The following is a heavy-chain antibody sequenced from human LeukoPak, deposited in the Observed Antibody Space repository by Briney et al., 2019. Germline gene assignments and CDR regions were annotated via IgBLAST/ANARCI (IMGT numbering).Heavy chain of an antibody. D-gene: IGHD6-13*01. CDR2: ISYDGSNK. V-gene: IGHV3-30*18. CDR3: AKDGGSSSWLRGWFDP. CDR1: GFTFSSYG. J-gene: IGHJ5*02. Sequence: GRSLRLSCAASGFTFSSYGMHWVRQAPGKGLEWVAVISYDGSNKYYADSVKGRFTISRDNSKNTLYLQMNSLRAEDTAVYYCAKDGGSSSWLRGWFDPWGQGTPVTVSS.